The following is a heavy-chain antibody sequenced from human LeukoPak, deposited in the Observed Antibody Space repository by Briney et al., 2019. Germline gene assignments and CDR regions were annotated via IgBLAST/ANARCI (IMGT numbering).Heavy chain of an antibody. J-gene: IGHJ4*02. CDR3: ARADPISGTYSPFDY. V-gene: IGHV4-59*01. D-gene: IGHD1-26*01. CDR1: GGSISSYH. CDR2: IYYSGNT. Sequence: SETLSLTCTVSGGSISSYHWSWIRQPPGKGLEWIGYIYYSGNTNYNPSLKSRVTISVDTSKNQFSLKLNSVTAADTAVYYCARADPISGTYSPFDYWGQGTLVTVSS.